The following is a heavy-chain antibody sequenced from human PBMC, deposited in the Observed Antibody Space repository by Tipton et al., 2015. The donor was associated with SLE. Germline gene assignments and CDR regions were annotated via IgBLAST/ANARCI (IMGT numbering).Heavy chain of an antibody. J-gene: IGHJ3*02. CDR3: ARATGGAFDI. CDR2: INHCGST. Sequence: TLSLTCAVYGGSFSGYYWSWIRQPPGKGLEWIGEINHCGSTNYNPSLKSRVTISVDTSKNQFSLKLSSVTAADTAVYYCARATGGAFDIWGQGTMVTVSS. CDR1: GGSFSGYY. D-gene: IGHD3-16*01. V-gene: IGHV4-34*01.